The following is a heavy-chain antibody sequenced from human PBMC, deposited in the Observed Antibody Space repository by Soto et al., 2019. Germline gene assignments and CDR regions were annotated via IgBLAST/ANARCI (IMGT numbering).Heavy chain of an antibody. CDR3: ATFKHAPEGIDG. Sequence: GSSVKVSCTASGYTFTAFYLYWVRHAPGQGLEWVGRLNPKNGDTNYAQRFQGRVTMTRDTSISTAYLELSSLRSDDTAFYYCATFKHAPEGIDGCGQGTLVTVSS. CDR1: GYTFTAFY. D-gene: IGHD2-15*01. CDR2: LNPKNGDT. J-gene: IGHJ4*02. V-gene: IGHV1-2*06.